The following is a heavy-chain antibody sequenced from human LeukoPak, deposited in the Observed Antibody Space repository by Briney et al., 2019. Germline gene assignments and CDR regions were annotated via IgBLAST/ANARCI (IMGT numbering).Heavy chain of an antibody. D-gene: IGHD4-11*01. CDR3: ARGQTTVTPHYYYYYMDV. CDR2: INHSGNT. J-gene: IGHJ6*03. Sequence: SETLSLTCAVYGGSFSGYYWSWIRQPPGKGLEWIGEINHSGNTNYNPSLKGRVTISVDTSKKHFSLKLSSVTAADTAVYYCARGQTTVTPHYYYYYMDVWGKGTTVTVSS. V-gene: IGHV4-34*01. CDR1: GGSFSGYY.